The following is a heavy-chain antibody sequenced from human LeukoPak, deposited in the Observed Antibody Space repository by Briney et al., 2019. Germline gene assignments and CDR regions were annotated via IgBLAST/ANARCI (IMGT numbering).Heavy chain of an antibody. CDR2: IFHSGST. CDR3: ARDPPISAFDI. Sequence: PETLSLTCAVSGDSISSSSWWNWVRPPPGKGLEWIGEIFHSGSTNYNPSLKSRVTISVDKSKNQFSLRLTSVTAADTAVYYCARDPPISAFDIWGQGTMVTVSS. J-gene: IGHJ3*02. D-gene: IGHD2-21*01. V-gene: IGHV4-4*03. CDR1: GDSISSSSW.